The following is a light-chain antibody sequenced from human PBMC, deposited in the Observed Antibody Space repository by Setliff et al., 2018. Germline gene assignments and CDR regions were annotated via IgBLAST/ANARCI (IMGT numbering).Light chain of an antibody. Sequence: QSALTQPASVSGSPGQSTTISCTGTSSDVGLYNLVSWYQQHPGKAPKLIIYEVTKRPSGVSDRFSGSKSGNTASLTISGLQPEDEADYHCSSYTVKSTVIFAGGTKVTVL. CDR3: SSYTVKSTVI. J-gene: IGLJ2*01. CDR1: SSDVGLYNL. V-gene: IGLV2-23*02. CDR2: EVT.